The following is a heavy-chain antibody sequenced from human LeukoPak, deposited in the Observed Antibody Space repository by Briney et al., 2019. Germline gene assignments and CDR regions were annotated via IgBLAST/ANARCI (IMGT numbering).Heavy chain of an antibody. J-gene: IGHJ4*02. Sequence: SVKVSCKASGGTFSSYAISWVRQSPGQGLEWMGGIIPIFGTANYAQKFQGRVTITTDESTSTAYMELSSLRSEDTAVYYCASYYDSSGAPFDYWGQGTLVTVSS. CDR1: GGTFSSYA. D-gene: IGHD3-22*01. CDR3: ASYYDSSGAPFDY. CDR2: IIPIFGTA. V-gene: IGHV1-69*05.